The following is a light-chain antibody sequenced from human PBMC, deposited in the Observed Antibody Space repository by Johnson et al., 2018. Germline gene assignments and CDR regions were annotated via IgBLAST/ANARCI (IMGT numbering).Light chain of an antibody. CDR3: GTWGSSLGAGNG. CDR1: SSNIGNNY. CDR2: ENN. Sequence: QSVLTQPPSVSAAPGQKVTISCSGSSSNIGNNYVSWYQQLPGTAPKLLIYENNKRPSGIPDRFSGSKSCTSATLGITGLQTGDEADYYCGTWGSSLGAGNGFGIGT. J-gene: IGLJ1*01. V-gene: IGLV1-51*02.